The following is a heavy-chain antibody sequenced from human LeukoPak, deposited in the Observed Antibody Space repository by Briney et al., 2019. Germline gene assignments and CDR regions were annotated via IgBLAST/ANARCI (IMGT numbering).Heavy chain of an antibody. CDR3: ARVTGYMIEDYFDY. D-gene: IGHD3-9*01. Sequence: SETLSLTCTVSGGSISSYYWSWIRQPPGKGLEWIGYIYYSGSANYNPSLKSRVTISVDTSKNQFSLKLRSVTAADTAVYYCARVTGYMIEDYFDYWGQGILVTVSS. J-gene: IGHJ4*02. V-gene: IGHV4-59*01. CDR2: IYYSGSA. CDR1: GGSISSYY.